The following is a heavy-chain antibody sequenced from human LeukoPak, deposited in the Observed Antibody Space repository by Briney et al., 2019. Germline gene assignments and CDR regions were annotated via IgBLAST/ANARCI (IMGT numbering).Heavy chain of an antibody. Sequence: SETLSLTCTVSGASISSYYWSWIRQPPGKGLEWIGYISYIGSTNYNPSLKSRVTISVGTSKNQFSLKLSSVTAADTAVYYCARDGRYGMDVWGQGTTVTVSS. CDR1: GASISSYY. CDR2: ISYIGST. V-gene: IGHV4-59*12. J-gene: IGHJ6*02. CDR3: ARDGRYGMDV.